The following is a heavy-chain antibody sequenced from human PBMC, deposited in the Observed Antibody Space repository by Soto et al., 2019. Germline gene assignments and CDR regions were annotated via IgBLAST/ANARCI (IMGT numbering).Heavy chain of an antibody. CDR2: VYRTEST. CDR1: GGSISTSNW. J-gene: IGHJ4*02. V-gene: IGHV4-4*02. Sequence: SETLSLTCAVSGGSISTSNWWSWVRQPPGKGLEWIGEVYRTESTNYNPSLESRVTVSIDKSKNQFSLKLTSVTAADTAVYYCARARATIAAAAIFDCWGQGTLVTVSS. CDR3: ARARATIAAAAIFDC. D-gene: IGHD6-13*01.